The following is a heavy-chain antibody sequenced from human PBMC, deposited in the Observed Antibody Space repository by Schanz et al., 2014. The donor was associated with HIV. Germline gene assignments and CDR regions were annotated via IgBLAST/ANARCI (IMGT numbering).Heavy chain of an antibody. CDR1: GFTFSASA. V-gene: IGHV3-74*01. Sequence: EVHLVESGGGLVQPGESLKLSCAASGFTFSASAMHWVRQAPGKGLVWVSRINSDGSSTTYADYVKGRFTISRDNAKRTLYLQMNSLRAEESAVFYCARESNGAFDLWGRGTLVTVSS. CDR3: ARESNGAFDL. CDR2: INSDGSST. J-gene: IGHJ2*01.